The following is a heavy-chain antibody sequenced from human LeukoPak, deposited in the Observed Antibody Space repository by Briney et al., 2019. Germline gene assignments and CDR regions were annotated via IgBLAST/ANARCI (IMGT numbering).Heavy chain of an antibody. CDR1: GFTFSSYG. V-gene: IGHV3-30*18. CDR3: AKVSGSGSYYGRYY. Sequence: GGSLRLSCAASGFTFSSYGMHWVRQAPGKGLEWVAVISYDGNYKYYADSVKGRFTISRDQSKNTLYLQMDSLRAEDTAVYYCAKVSGSGSYYGRYYWGQGTLVTVSS. D-gene: IGHD1-26*01. J-gene: IGHJ4*02. CDR2: ISYDGNYK.